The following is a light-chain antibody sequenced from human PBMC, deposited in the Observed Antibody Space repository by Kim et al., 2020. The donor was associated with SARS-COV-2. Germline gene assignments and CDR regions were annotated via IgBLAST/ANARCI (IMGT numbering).Light chain of an antibody. CDR3: HVWDNDSDLVV. Sequence: SYELTQPPSVSVAPGKTARITCGGNDISTKSVHWYQQKPGQAPVLVVYDDNERFSGSNSGNTATLTISRVEAGDEADYYCHVWDNDSDLVVFGGGTQLTVL. V-gene: IGLV3-21*03. CDR2: DD. J-gene: IGLJ2*01. CDR1: DISTKS.